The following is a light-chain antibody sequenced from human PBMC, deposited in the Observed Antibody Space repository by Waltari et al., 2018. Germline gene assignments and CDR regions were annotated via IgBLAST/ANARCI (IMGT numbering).Light chain of an antibody. Sequence: SYELTQPSSVSLSPGQTANITCSGNVLAKKYGRWLQQKPRQAPSLLIYRANARPSGIPERFSGSSSGTTVTLTISGAHVEDEADYYCYSVSANSWVFGGGTRLTVL. J-gene: IGLJ3*02. CDR1: VLAKKY. V-gene: IGLV3-27*01. CDR3: YSVSANSWV. CDR2: RAN.